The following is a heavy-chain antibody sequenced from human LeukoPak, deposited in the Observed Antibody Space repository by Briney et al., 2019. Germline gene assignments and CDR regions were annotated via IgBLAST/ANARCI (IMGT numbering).Heavy chain of an antibody. CDR1: GFTFSSYA. V-gene: IGHV3-30*01. J-gene: IGHJ1*01. CDR3: ARGTDYYDSSEYFQH. CDR2: ISYDGSNK. Sequence: PGGSLRLSCAASGFTFSSYAMHWVRQAPGKGLEWVAVISYDGSNKYYADSVKGRFTISRDNSKNTLYLQMNSLRAEDTAVYYCARGTDYYDSSEYFQHWGQGTLVTVSS. D-gene: IGHD3-22*01.